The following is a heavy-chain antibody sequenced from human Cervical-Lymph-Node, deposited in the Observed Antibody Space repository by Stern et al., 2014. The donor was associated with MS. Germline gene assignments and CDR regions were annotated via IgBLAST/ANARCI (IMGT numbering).Heavy chain of an antibody. V-gene: IGHV3-73*01. D-gene: IGHD5-12*01. CDR3: TRLSYSGYDPDDN. Sequence: EVQLVESGGGLVQPGGSLKLSCAASGFTFSGSTIHWVRQASGKGLEWVARIRSKAMSYATAYAASVRGRFTISRDDSKNTAYLQLNSLKTEDTAMYYCTRLSYSGYDPDDNWGQGTLVTVSS. CDR1: GFTFSGST. J-gene: IGHJ4*02. CDR2: IRSKAMSYAT.